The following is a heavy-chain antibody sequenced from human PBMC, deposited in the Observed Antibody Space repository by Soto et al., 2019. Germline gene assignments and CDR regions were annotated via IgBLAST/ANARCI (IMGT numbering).Heavy chain of an antibody. D-gene: IGHD3-3*01. J-gene: IGHJ4*02. CDR3: AAVRFARSESPNFDY. Sequence: SVKVSCKASGFTFTSSAVQWVRQARGQRLEWIGWIVVGSGNTNYAQKFQERVTITRDMSTSTAYMELSSLRSEDTAVYYCAAVRFARSESPNFDYWGQGTLVTVSS. V-gene: IGHV1-58*01. CDR2: IVVGSGNT. CDR1: GFTFTSSA.